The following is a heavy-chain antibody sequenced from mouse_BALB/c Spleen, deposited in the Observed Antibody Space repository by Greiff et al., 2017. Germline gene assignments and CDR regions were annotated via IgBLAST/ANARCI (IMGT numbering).Heavy chain of an antibody. J-gene: IGHJ3*01. D-gene: IGHD2-3*01. CDR2: INPSNGGT. Sequence: VQLQESGAELVKPGASVKLSCKASGYTFTSYYMYWVKQRPGQGLEWIGEINPSNGGTNFNEKFKSKATLTVDKSSSTAYMQLSSLTSEDSAVYYCTRSRDGYYHWFAYWGQGTLVTVSA. CDR1: GYTFTSYY. V-gene: IGHV1S81*02. CDR3: TRSRDGYYHWFAY.